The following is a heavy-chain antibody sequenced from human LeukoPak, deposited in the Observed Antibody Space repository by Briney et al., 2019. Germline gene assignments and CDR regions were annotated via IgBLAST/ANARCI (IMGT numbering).Heavy chain of an antibody. D-gene: IGHD5-18*01. J-gene: IGHJ3*02. Sequence: ASVKVSCKASGGTFSSYAISWVRQAPGQGLEWMGGIIPIFGTANYAQKFQGRVTITADKSTSTAYMELSSLRSEDTAVYYCAGGRRIQLWFSDAFDIWGQGTMVTVSS. V-gene: IGHV1-69*06. CDR1: GGTFSSYA. CDR2: IIPIFGTA. CDR3: AGGRRIQLWFSDAFDI.